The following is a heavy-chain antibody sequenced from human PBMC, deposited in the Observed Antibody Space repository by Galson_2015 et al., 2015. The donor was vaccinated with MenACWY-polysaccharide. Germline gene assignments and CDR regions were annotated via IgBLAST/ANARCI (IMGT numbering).Heavy chain of an antibody. CDR2: ISSDGSST. CDR3: ARVQGGYSNDWHHPYYFDY. D-gene: IGHD6-13*01. J-gene: IGHJ4*02. CDR1: GFTFRNSW. V-gene: IGHV3-74*01. Sequence: SLRLSCATSGFTFRNSWMHWVRQAPGKGLVWVSRISSDGSSTSYAGSVKGRFTISRDNAKNTLHLQMSSLRAEETAVYYCARVQGGYSNDWHHPYYFDYWGQGTLVTVSS.